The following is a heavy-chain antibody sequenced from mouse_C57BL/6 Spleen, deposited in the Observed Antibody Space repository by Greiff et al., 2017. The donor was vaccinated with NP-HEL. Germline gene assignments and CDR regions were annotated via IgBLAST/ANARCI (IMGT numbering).Heavy chain of an antibody. D-gene: IGHD4-1*01. Sequence: VQLQQSGAELVRPGASVTLSCKASGYTFTDYEMHWVKQTPVHGLEWIGAIDPETGGTAYNQKFKGKAILTADKSSSTAYMELRSLTSEDSAVYYCTRQKLGSFDYWGQGTTLTVSS. J-gene: IGHJ2*01. CDR3: TRQKLGSFDY. V-gene: IGHV1-15*01. CDR1: GYTFTDYE. CDR2: IDPETGGT.